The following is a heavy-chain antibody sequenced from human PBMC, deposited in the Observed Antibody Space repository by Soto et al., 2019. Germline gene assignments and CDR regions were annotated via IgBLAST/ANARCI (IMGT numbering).Heavy chain of an antibody. J-gene: IGHJ4*02. CDR3: ARDLSGGSSWYEFDS. Sequence: SETLSLTCTVSGDSIRSSYWSWVRQPPGKGLEWIGYVHYSGATNSNPSLKSRVTISADTSKNQFSLKVVSVTPSDTAVYFCARDLSGGSSWYEFDSWGPGILVTVSS. V-gene: IGHV4-59*01. CDR1: GDSIRSSY. D-gene: IGHD6-13*01. CDR2: VHYSGAT.